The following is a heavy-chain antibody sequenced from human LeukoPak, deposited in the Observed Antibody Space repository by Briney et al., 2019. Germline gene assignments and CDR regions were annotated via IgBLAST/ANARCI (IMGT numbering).Heavy chain of an antibody. CDR1: GGSISSGGYS. V-gene: IGHV4-30-2*01. D-gene: IGHD2-21*02. Sequence: SETLSLTCAVSGGSISSGGYSWSWIRQPPGKGLEWIGYIYHSGSTYYNPSLKSRVTISVDTSKNQFSLKLSSVTAADTAVYYCARIAYCGGDCYSFDYWGQGTLVTVSS. CDR3: ARIAYCGGDCYSFDY. J-gene: IGHJ4*02. CDR2: IYHSGST.